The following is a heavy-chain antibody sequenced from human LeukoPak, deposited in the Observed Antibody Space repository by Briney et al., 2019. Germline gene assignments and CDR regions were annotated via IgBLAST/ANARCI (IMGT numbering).Heavy chain of an antibody. Sequence: PGGSLRLSCAASGFTFSSYWMSWVRQAPGKGLEWVAYIKQDGSEKYYVDSVKGRFTISRDNAKNSLYLQMNSLRAEDTAVYYCARDHSSWYRRRLYYFDYWGQGTLVTVSS. CDR1: GFTFSSYW. CDR2: IKQDGSEK. J-gene: IGHJ4*02. V-gene: IGHV3-7*01. CDR3: ARDHSSWYRRRLYYFDY. D-gene: IGHD6-13*01.